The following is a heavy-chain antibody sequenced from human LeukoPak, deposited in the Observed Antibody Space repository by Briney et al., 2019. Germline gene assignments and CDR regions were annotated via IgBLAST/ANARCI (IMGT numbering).Heavy chain of an antibody. CDR3: ARLDYYDSSGYPMGAGY. D-gene: IGHD3-22*01. J-gene: IGHJ4*02. CDR1: GYTFTSYY. CDR2: INPSGGST. V-gene: IGHV1-46*01. Sequence: GASVKVSFKASGYTFTSYYMHWVRQAPGQGLEWMGIINPSGGSTSYAQTFQGRVTMTRDTSTSTVYMELSSLRSEDTAVYYCARLDYYDSSGYPMGAGYWGEGTLVTVSS.